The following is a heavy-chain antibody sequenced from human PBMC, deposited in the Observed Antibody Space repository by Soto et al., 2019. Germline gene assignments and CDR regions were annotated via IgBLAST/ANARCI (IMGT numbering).Heavy chain of an antibody. V-gene: IGHV3-7*01. CDR2: IHGDGGKI. J-gene: IGHJ4*02. D-gene: IGHD5-18*01. CDR3: ARDFYGGYTYGPGDY. Sequence: PVGSLRLSCAASGFMFSAYWMSWVRQAPGKGLEWVANIHGDGGKIYYVDSVKGRFTISRDNAKRSLYLRMNSLRAEDTAVYYCARDFYGGYTYGPGDYWGQGALVTVSS. CDR1: GFMFSAYW.